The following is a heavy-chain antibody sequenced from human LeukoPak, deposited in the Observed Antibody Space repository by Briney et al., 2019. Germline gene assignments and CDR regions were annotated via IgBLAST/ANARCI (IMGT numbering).Heavy chain of an antibody. CDR2: INHSGSA. Sequence: SETLSLTCAVYGESFSGYYWSWIRQPPGKGLEWIGEINHSGSANYNPSLKSRITISVDTSKNQFSLKLSSVTAADTAVYYCARGGYGDYLLYYYYGMDVWGQGTTVTVSS. D-gene: IGHD4-17*01. CDR1: GESFSGYY. CDR3: ARGGYGDYLLYYYYGMDV. J-gene: IGHJ6*02. V-gene: IGHV4-34*01.